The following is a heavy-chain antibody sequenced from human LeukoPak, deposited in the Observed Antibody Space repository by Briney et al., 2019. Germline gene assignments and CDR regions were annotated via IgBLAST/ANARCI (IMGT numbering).Heavy chain of an antibody. CDR1: VFTFSNAW. D-gene: IGHD6-19*01. V-gene: IGHV3-21*01. Sequence: GGALRLSCAAPVFTFSNAWMRWVRPAPREGRGWGSSISSSGTYKYYADSVKGRFTISRDNAKNSLYLQMNSLRAEDTAVYYCAKGKDSVAGATNDYWGQGTLVTVSS. J-gene: IGHJ4*02. CDR3: AKGKDSVAGATNDY. CDR2: ISSSGTYK.